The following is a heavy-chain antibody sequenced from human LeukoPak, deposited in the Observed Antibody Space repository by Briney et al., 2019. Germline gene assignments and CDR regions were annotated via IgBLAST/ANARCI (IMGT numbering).Heavy chain of an antibody. V-gene: IGHV4-39*01. J-gene: IGHJ5*02. CDR2: IYYSGST. CDR1: GGSISSSSYY. CDR3: ARQRAAAGKNWFDL. Sequence: SETLSLTCTVSGGSISSSSYYWGWIRQPPGKGLEWIGSIYYSGSTYYNPSLKSRVTISVDTSKNQFSLKLSSVTAADTAVYYCARQRAAAGKNWFDLWGQGTLVTVSS. D-gene: IGHD6-13*01.